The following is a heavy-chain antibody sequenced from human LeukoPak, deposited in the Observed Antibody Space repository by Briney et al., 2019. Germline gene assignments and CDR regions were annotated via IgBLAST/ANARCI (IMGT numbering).Heavy chain of an antibody. Sequence: GGSLRLSCAASGFTFSSYAMHWVRQAPGKGLEWVAAISYDGSNKYSADSVKGRFTISRDNSKNTLYLQMSSLRAADTAVYYCAKNMGRWLVTQTAEYFQNWGQGSLVTVSS. CDR1: GFTFSSYA. CDR2: ISYDGSNK. J-gene: IGHJ1*01. D-gene: IGHD6-19*01. V-gene: IGHV3-30*04. CDR3: AKNMGRWLVTQTAEYFQN.